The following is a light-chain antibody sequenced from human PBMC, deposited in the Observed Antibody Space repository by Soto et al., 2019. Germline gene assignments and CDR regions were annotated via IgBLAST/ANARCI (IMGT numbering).Light chain of an antibody. V-gene: IGLV2-14*01. Sequence: QSALTQPASVSGSPGQSITISCTGTSSDVGGYNYVSWYQQHPGKAPKLMIYEVTNRPSGVSNRCSGSKSGNTASLTISGLQAEDEADYYCSSYTGRNTWVFGGGTKLTVL. J-gene: IGLJ3*02. CDR3: SSYTGRNTWV. CDR2: EVT. CDR1: SSDVGGYNY.